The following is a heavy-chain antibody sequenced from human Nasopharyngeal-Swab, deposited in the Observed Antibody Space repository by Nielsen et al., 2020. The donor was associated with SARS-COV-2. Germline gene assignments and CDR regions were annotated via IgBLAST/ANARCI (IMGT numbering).Heavy chain of an antibody. D-gene: IGHD4-11*01. CDR2: IKSKTDGGTT. CDR1: GFTFSNAW. J-gene: IGHJ2*01. Sequence: GGSLRLSCAASGFTFSNAWMSWVRQAPGKGLEWVGRIKSKTDGGTTDYAAPVKGRFTISRDDSKNTLYLQMNSLKTEDTAVYYCTTDMTTVTTSWYFDLWGRGTLVTVSS. V-gene: IGHV3-15*01. CDR3: TTDMTTVTTSWYFDL.